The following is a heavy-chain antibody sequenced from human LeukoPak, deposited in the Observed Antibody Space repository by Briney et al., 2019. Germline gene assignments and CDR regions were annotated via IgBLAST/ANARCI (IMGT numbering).Heavy chain of an antibody. J-gene: IGHJ6*02. D-gene: IGHD5-24*01. CDR3: ARQGDRWLQSGYFGMDV. CDR1: GGSINSSNHY. Sequence: SETLSLTCSVSGGSINSSNHYWAWIRQPPGKGLEWIATVYYHGSTYYNPSLRSRVTIAVDTSKNQFSLKVDSVTAADTAVFYCARQGDRWLQSGYFGMDVWGQGTTVTVSS. CDR2: VYYHGST. V-gene: IGHV4-39*01.